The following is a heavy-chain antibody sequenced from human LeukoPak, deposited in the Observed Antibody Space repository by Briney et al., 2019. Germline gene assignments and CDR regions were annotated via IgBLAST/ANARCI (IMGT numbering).Heavy chain of an antibody. CDR3: ARAYIVVVPAAIPSWFDP. CDR1: GYTLTAYY. J-gene: IGHJ5*02. D-gene: IGHD2-2*01. V-gene: IGHV1-18*04. Sequence: GASVKVSCKASGYTLTAYYMHWVRQAPGQGLEWMGWISAYNGNTNYAQKLQGRVTMTTDTSTSTAYMELRSLRSDDTAVYYCARAYIVVVPAAIPSWFDPWGQGTLVTVSS. CDR2: ISAYNGNT.